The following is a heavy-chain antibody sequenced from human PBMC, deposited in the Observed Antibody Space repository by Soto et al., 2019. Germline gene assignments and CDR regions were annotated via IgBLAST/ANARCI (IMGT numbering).Heavy chain of an antibody. V-gene: IGHV3-11*01. CDR2: ISSSGSTI. CDR1: GFTFSDYY. CDR3: ARDKGYCSGGSCYGVDPPYGMDV. Sequence: PGGSLRLSCAASGFTFSDYYMSWIRQAPGKGLEWVSYISSSGSTIYYADSAKGRFTISRDNAKNSLYLQMNSLRAEDTAVYYCARDKGYCSGGSCYGVDPPYGMDVWGQGTTVTVSS. D-gene: IGHD2-15*01. J-gene: IGHJ6*02.